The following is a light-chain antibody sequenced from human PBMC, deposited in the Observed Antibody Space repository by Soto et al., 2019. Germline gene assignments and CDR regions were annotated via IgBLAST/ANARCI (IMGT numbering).Light chain of an antibody. J-gene: IGKJ1*01. Sequence: DIVMTQSPDSLAVSLGERATINCKSSQSVLYSSNNKNYLAWYQQKPGQPPKLLISWASTRETGVPDRFSGSGSGADFTLTISILQDEDVAVYYCQQYHTTPQTFGQGTKVEIK. V-gene: IGKV4-1*01. CDR2: WAS. CDR3: QQYHTTPQT. CDR1: QSVLYSSNNKNY.